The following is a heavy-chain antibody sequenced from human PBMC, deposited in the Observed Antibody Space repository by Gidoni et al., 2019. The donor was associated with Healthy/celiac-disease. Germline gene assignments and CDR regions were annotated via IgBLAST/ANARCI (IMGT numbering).Heavy chain of an antibody. CDR3: AKNPYYYDSSGYYYSD. Sequence: EVQLLESGGGLVQPGGYLSLSCAASGFTFRTYAMSWVRQVPGKGLEWVSAISGSGGSTYYADSVKGRFTISRDNSKNTLYLQMNSLRAEDTAVYYCAKNPYYYDSSGYYYSDWGQGTLVTVSS. CDR2: ISGSGGST. J-gene: IGHJ4*02. V-gene: IGHV3-23*01. CDR1: GFTFRTYA. D-gene: IGHD3-22*01.